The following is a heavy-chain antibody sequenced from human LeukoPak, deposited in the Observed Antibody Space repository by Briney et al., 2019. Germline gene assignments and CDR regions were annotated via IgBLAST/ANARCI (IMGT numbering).Heavy chain of an antibody. CDR3: TADLRL. D-gene: IGHD3-16*01. CDR2: IKSKTDGGTT. V-gene: IGHV3-15*01. Sequence: GESLKISCAVSGFTFNTAWMSWVRQAPGKGLEYIGRIKSKTDGGTTYYAAPVKGRFTISRDDSKNTLYLQMNGLKIEDTALYYCTADLRLWGQGTLVTVSS. J-gene: IGHJ1*01. CDR1: GFTFNTAW.